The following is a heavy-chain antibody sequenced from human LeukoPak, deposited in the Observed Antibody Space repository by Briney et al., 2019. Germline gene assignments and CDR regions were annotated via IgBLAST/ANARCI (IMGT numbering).Heavy chain of an antibody. CDR2: INHSGST. V-gene: IGHV4-34*01. CDR1: GQPFSGYY. Sequence: PSETLSLTCAVYGQPFSGYYSSWIRQPPGKGLEWIGEINHSGSTNYNPSLKSRVTISVDTSKNQLSLKLSSVTAADTAVYYCARHGFRISNWFDPWGQGTLVTVSS. D-gene: IGHD3-3*01. J-gene: IGHJ5*02. CDR3: ARHGFRISNWFDP.